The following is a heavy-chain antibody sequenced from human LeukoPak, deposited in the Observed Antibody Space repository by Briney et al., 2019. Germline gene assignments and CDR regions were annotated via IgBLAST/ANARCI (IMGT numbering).Heavy chain of an antibody. V-gene: IGHV4-61*02. CDR2: IYTSGST. D-gene: IGHD3-22*01. J-gene: IGHJ6*03. CDR3: ARGGGYYDSSGYHYYYYYMDV. CDR1: GGSISSGSYY. Sequence: SQTLSLTCTVSGGSISSGSYYWSWLRQPAGKGLEWIGRIYTSGSTNYNPSLKSRVTISVDTSKNQFSLKLSSVTAADTAVYYCARGGGYYDSSGYHYYYYYMDVWGKGTTVTISS.